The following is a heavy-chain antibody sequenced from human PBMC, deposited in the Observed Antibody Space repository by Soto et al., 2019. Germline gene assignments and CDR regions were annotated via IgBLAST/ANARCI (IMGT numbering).Heavy chain of an antibody. D-gene: IGHD2-15*01. V-gene: IGHV3-23*01. CDR2: ISGSGGTT. CDR3: AADLPGHGGGYEFDY. J-gene: IGHJ4*01. CDR1: GFTFNIYA. Sequence: GGSLRLSCAASGFTFNIYAMSWVRQAPGKGLEWVSAISGSGGTTDYAAPVKGRFTISRDDSKNTVCLQMNSLRTEDTALYYCAADLPGHGGGYEFDYWGQGTPVTVSS.